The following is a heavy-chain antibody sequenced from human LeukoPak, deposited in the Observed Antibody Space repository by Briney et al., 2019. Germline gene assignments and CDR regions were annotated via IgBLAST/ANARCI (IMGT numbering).Heavy chain of an antibody. J-gene: IGHJ4*02. CDR3: ARSYYYDSSGPGY. CDR1: GGSISSYY. CDR2: IYHSGST. D-gene: IGHD3-22*01. V-gene: IGHV4-59*01. Sequence: SETLSLTCTVSGGSISSYYWSWIRQPPGKGLEWIGEIYHSGSTNYNPSLKSRVTISVDTSKNQFSLKLSSVTAADTAVYYCARSYYYDSSGPGYWGQGTLVTVSS.